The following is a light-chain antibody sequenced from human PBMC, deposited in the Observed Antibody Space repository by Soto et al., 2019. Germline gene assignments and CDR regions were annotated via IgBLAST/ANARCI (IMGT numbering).Light chain of an antibody. Sequence: QPVLTQSPSASGTPGQRVTISCSGSNFNIGTNYVYWYQQFPGTAPRLLIYSNDQRPSGVPDRFSGSKSGTSASLAISGLRSEDEADYYCASWDDSLGGVIFGGGTKLTVL. J-gene: IGLJ2*01. CDR3: ASWDDSLGGVI. CDR2: SND. CDR1: NFNIGTNY. V-gene: IGLV1-47*02.